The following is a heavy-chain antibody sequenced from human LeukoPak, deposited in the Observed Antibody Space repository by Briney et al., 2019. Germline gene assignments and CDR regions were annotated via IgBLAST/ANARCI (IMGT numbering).Heavy chain of an antibody. D-gene: IGHD2-2*01. Sequence: GESLRLSCAASEFTFSSYWMSWVRQAPGKGLEWVANIKQDGSVIYYVDSVKGRFTISRDNAKNSLYLQMNTLRDDDTAVYYCARLGYCSSSNCFYGMDLWGQGTTVTVSS. CDR1: EFTFSSYW. V-gene: IGHV3-7*01. J-gene: IGHJ6*02. CDR2: IKQDGSVI. CDR3: ARLGYCSSSNCFYGMDL.